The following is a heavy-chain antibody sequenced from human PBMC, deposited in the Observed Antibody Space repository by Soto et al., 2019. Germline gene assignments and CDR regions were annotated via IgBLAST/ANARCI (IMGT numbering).Heavy chain of an antibody. CDR2: IGTAGDT. CDR3: ARGEEGSYSSSWYFDY. D-gene: IGHD6-13*01. J-gene: IGHJ4*02. CDR1: GFTFSSYD. V-gene: IGHV3-13*01. Sequence: GGSLRLSCAASGFTFSSYDMHWVRQATGKGLEWVSAIGTAGDTYYPGSVTGRFTISRENAKNSLYLQMNSLRAEDTAVYYCARGEEGSYSSSWYFDYWGQGTLVTVSS.